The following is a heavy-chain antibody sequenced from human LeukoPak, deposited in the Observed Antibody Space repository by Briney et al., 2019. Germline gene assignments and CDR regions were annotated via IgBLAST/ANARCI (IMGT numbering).Heavy chain of an antibody. CDR2: ISGSGGST. D-gene: IGHD1-14*01. Sequence: GGSLRLSCAASGFTVSSNYMSWVRQAPGKGLEWVSAISGSGGSTYYADSVKGRFTISRDNSKNTLYLQMNSLRAEDTAVYYCAHANPGPFDYWGQGTLVTVSS. CDR3: AHANPGPFDY. CDR1: GFTVSSNY. J-gene: IGHJ4*02. V-gene: IGHV3-23*01.